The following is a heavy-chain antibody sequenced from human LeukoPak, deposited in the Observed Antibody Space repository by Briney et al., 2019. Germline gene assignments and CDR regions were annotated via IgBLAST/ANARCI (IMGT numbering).Heavy chain of an antibody. CDR2: ISYDGSNK. V-gene: IGHV3-30*04. D-gene: IGHD3-3*01. J-gene: IGHJ4*02. CDR1: GFTFSSYA. CDR3: ARAIYSRLPPLDY. Sequence: GRSLRLSCAASGFTFSSYAMHWVRQAPGKGLEWVAVISYDGSNKYYADSVKGRFTISRDNPKNTLYLQMNSLRAEDTAVYYCARAIYSRLPPLDYWGQGTLVTVSS.